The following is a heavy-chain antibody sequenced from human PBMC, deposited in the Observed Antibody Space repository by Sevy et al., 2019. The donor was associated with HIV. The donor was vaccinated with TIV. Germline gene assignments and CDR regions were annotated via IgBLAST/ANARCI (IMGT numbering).Heavy chain of an antibody. CDR1: GFTFSSYW. J-gene: IGHJ3*02. Sequence: GGSLRLSCAASGFTFSSYWMHWVRQAPGKGLVWVSPINSDGSSTSYADSVKGRFTISRDNAKNTLYLQMNSLRAEDTAVYYCAREGGSGLGSLDAFDIWGQGTMVTVSS. CDR3: AREGGSGLGSLDAFDI. V-gene: IGHV3-74*01. CDR2: INSDGSST. D-gene: IGHD6-19*01.